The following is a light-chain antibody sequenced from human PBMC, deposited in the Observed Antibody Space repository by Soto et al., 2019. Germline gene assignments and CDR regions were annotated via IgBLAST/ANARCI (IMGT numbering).Light chain of an antibody. CDR3: QQYKDWPTT. Sequence: EIVLTQSPGTLSLSPGERATLSCRASQSLSSSYLAWYQQKPGQAPRLLIYGASTRATGIPARFSGSGSGTEFILTISSLQSEDFAVYHCQQYKDWPTTFGQGTKVDI. CDR2: GAS. V-gene: IGKV3-15*01. CDR1: QSLSSSY. J-gene: IGKJ1*01.